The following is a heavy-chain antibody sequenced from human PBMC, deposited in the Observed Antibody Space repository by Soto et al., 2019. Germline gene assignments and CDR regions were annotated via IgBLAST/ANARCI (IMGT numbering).Heavy chain of an antibody. D-gene: IGHD3-22*01. CDR3: SLYYDSSADRGYYYYGMDV. V-gene: IGHV4-39*01. CDR1: GGSMSSSSYY. CDR2: IYYSGST. J-gene: IGHJ6*02. Sequence: SDTLSLTCAVSGGSMSSSSYYWGWIRQPPGKGLEWIGSIYYSGSTYYNPSLKSRVTISVDTSKNQFSLKLSSVTAADTAVYYCSLYYDSSADRGYYYYGMDVWGQGTTVTVSS.